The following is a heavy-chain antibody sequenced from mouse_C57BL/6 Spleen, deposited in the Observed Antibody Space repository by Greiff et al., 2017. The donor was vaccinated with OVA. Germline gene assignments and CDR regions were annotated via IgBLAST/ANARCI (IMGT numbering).Heavy chain of an antibody. CDR2: INPNNGGT. CDR1: GYTFTDYY. CDR3: ARWSNGVAY. D-gene: IGHD2-5*01. V-gene: IGHV1-26*01. Sequence: EVQLQQSGPELVKPGASVKISCKASGYTFTDYYMNWVKQSHGKSLEWIGDINPNNGGTSYNQKFKGKATLTVDKSSSTAYMELRSLTSEDSAVYDCARWSNGVAYWGQGTLVTVSA. J-gene: IGHJ3*01.